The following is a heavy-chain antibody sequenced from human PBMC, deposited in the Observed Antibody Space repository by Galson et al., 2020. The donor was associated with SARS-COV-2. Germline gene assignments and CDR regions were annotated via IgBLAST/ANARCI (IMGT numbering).Heavy chain of an antibody. D-gene: IGHD3-22*01. J-gene: IGHJ6*02. CDR3: ASATPLPYGSSGYHSDYYYGMDV. V-gene: IGHV1-8*01. CDR1: GYTFTSYD. Sequence: GASVKVSCKASGYTFTSYDINWVRQATGQGLEWMGWMNPNSGNTGYAQKFQGRVTMTRNTSISTAYMELSSLRSEDTAVYYCASATPLPYGSSGYHSDYYYGMDVWGQGTTVTVSS. CDR2: MNPNSGNT.